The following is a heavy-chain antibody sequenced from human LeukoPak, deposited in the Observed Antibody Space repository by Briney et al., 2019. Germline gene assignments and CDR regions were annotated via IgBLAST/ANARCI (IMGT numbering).Heavy chain of an antibody. V-gene: IGHV3-7*01. CDR1: GFTFSSYW. CDR2: IKQDGSEK. CDR3: ARDSWAGLLWFGESILDY. J-gene: IGHJ4*02. D-gene: IGHD3-10*01. Sequence: GSLRLSCAASGFTFSSYWMSWVRQAPGKGLEWVANIKQDGSEKYYVDSVKGRFTISRDNAKNSLYLQMNSLRAEDTAVCYCARDSWAGLLWFGESILDYWGQGTLVTVSS.